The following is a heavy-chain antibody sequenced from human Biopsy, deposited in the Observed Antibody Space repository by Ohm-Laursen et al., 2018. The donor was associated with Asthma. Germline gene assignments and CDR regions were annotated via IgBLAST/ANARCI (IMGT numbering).Heavy chain of an antibody. CDR2: ISWNSGSI. CDR3: AKGEWELLEANFDY. Sequence: SLRLSCSASGFTFSSYAMSWVRQAPGKGLEWVSGISWNSGSIGYADSVKGRFTISRDNAKNSLYLQMNSLRAEDTALYYCAKGEWELLEANFDYWGQGTLVTVSS. CDR1: GFTFSSYA. J-gene: IGHJ4*02. V-gene: IGHV3-9*01. D-gene: IGHD1-26*01.